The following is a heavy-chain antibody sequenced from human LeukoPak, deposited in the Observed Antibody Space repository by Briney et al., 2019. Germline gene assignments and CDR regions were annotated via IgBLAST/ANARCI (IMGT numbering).Heavy chain of an antibody. V-gene: IGHV1-69*13. CDR2: IIPIFGTA. D-gene: IGHD6-19*01. J-gene: IGHJ4*02. Sequence: SVKVSCKASGGTFSSYAISWVRQAPGQGLEWMGGIIPIFGTANYAQKFQGRVTITADESTSTAYMELSSLRSEDTAVYYCARVDRQWLVGNLDYWGQGTLVTVCS. CDR3: ARVDRQWLVGNLDY. CDR1: GGTFSSYA.